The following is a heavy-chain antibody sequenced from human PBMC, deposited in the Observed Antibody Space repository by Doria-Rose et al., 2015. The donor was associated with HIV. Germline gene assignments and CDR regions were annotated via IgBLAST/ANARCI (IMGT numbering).Heavy chain of an antibody. V-gene: IGHV2-26*01. J-gene: IGHJ4*02. CDR2: IFSDDER. D-gene: IGHD6-13*01. CDR3: ARIKSSRWYHKYYFDF. CDR1: GVSLSSPGMG. Sequence: QVTLKESGPVLVKPTETLTLTCTVSGVSLSSPGMGVSWIRQPPGKALEWPANIFSDDERSYKPSLKSRLTISRSTSKSQVVLTMTDMDPVDTATYYCARIKSSRWYHKYYFDFWGQGTLVIVSA.